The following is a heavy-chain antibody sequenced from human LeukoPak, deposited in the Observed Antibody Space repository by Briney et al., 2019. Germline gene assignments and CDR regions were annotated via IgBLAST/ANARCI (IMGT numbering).Heavy chain of an antibody. CDR1: GFTFDDYA. Sequence: GGSPRLSCATSGFTFDDYAMHWVRQAPGKGLEWVSLISWDGGSTYYADSVNGRFSISRDNSENSLYLQMNSLRAEGTALDYCAKASYYYGSGHGGGTYYMDVWGKGTTVTVSS. CDR2: ISWDGGST. D-gene: IGHD3-10*01. CDR3: AKASYYYGSGHGGGTYYMDV. V-gene: IGHV3-43D*03. J-gene: IGHJ6*03.